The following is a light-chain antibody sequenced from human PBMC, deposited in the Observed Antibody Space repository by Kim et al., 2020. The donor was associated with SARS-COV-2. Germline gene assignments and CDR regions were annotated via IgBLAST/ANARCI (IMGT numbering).Light chain of an antibody. Sequence: LSPRAGATLYFRASQSVSSSCLAWYQQEPAQARRGLIYGASSRATGIPDRFCVSGSGTDFTVTISSLGSECFAVYYCQQYGSPLSFGKGTRLESK. J-gene: IGKJ5*01. CDR3: QQYGSPLS. V-gene: IGKV3-20*01. CDR1: QSVSSSC. CDR2: GAS.